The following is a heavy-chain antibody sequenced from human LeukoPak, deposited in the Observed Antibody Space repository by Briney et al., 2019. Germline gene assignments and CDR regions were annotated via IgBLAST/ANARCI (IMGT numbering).Heavy chain of an antibody. CDR1: GGSISSYY. Sequence: SETLSLTCTVSGGSISSYYWSWIRQPPGKGLEWIGYIYYSGSTNYNPSLKSRVTISVDTSKNQFSLKLSSVTAADTAVYYCARWRGWLQYFDYWGQGTLVTVSS. D-gene: IGHD5-24*01. V-gene: IGHV4-59*01. J-gene: IGHJ4*02. CDR2: IYYSGST. CDR3: ARWRGWLQYFDY.